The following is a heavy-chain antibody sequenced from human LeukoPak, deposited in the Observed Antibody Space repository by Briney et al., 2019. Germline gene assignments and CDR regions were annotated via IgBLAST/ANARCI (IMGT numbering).Heavy chain of an antibody. V-gene: IGHV5-51*04. Sequence: GESLKISCKGSGYSVTSYWIGWVRQMPGKGLEWMGIIYPGDSDTRYSPSFQGQVTISADKPISTAYLQWSSLKASDTAMYYCARVVGGNYYDSSGYSPSPYYYYGMDVWGQGTTVTVSS. D-gene: IGHD3-22*01. CDR3: ARVVGGNYYDSSGYSPSPYYYYGMDV. J-gene: IGHJ6*02. CDR2: IYPGDSDT. CDR1: GYSVTSYW.